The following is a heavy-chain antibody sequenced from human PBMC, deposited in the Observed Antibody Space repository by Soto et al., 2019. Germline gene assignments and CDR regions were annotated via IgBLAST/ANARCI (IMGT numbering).Heavy chain of an antibody. CDR2: IIPIFGTA. CDR3: ARERRSYNPTFEGVIVKYGMDV. J-gene: IGHJ6*02. CDR1: GGTFSSYA. D-gene: IGHD3-16*02. V-gene: IGHV1-69*01. Sequence: QVQLVQSGAEVKKPGSSVKVSCKASGGTFSSYAISWVRQAPGQGLEWMGGIIPIFGTANYAQKFQGRVTITADEPTSTAYMELSSLSSEDTAVYYCARERRSYNPTFEGVIVKYGMDVWGQGTTVTVSS.